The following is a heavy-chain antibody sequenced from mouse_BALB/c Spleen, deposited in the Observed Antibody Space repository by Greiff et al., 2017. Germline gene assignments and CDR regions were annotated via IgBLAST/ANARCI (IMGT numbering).Heavy chain of an antibody. J-gene: IGHJ1*01. V-gene: IGHV1-54*01. CDR1: GYAFTNYL. CDR2: INPGSGGT. D-gene: IGHD2-3*01. Sequence: VQLQESGAELVRPGTSVKVSCKASGYAFTNYLIEWVKQRPGQGLEWIGVINPGSGGTNYNEKFKGKATLTADKSSSTAYMQLSSLTSDDSAVYFCARGDDVYWYFDVWGAGTTVTVSS. CDR3: ARGDDVYWYFDV.